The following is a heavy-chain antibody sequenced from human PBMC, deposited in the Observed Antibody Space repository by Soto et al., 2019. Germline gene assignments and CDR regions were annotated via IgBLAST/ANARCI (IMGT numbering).Heavy chain of an antibody. D-gene: IGHD3-22*01. V-gene: IGHV3-9*01. Sequence: LRLSCAASGFTFDDYAMHWVRQAPGKGLEWVSGISWNSGSIGYADSVKGRFTISRDNAKNSLYLQMNSLRAEDTALYYCAKDISTYYYDSSGYLDYWGQGTLVTVSS. CDR1: GFTFDDYA. J-gene: IGHJ4*02. CDR3: AKDISTYYYDSSGYLDY. CDR2: ISWNSGSI.